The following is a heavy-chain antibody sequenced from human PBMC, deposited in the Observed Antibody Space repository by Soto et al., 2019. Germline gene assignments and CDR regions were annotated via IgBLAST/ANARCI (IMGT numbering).Heavy chain of an antibody. CDR1: GYSFSSYG. D-gene: IGHD1-20*01. CDR2: ISAYNGNT. CDR3: ARDPPITGSLRGTPLMAV. J-gene: IGHJ6*02. Sequence: ASVKVSCKASGYSFSSYGISWVRQAPGQGLEWMGWISAYNGNTNYVEKFQGRVAVTTDTSTSTAYMEVRSLRSDDTAVYYCARDPPITGSLRGTPLMAVWGQGTTVTVYS. V-gene: IGHV1-18*04.